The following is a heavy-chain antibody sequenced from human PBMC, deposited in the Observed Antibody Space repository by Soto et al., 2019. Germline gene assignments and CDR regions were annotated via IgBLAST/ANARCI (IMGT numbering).Heavy chain of an antibody. Sequence: GASVKVSCKASGFTFTSSAVQWVRQARGQRLEWIGWIVVGSGNTNYAQKFQERVTITRDMSTSTAYMELSSLRSEDTAVYYCAAXKVKKGLGGYYYYGMDVWGQGTTVTVSS. J-gene: IGHJ6*02. CDR1: GFTFTSSA. CDR2: IVVGSGNT. CDR3: AAXKVKKGLGGYYYYGMDV. D-gene: IGHD3-16*01. V-gene: IGHV1-58*01.